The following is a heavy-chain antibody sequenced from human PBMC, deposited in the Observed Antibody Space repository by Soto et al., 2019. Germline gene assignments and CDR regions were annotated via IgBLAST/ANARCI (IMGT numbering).Heavy chain of an antibody. D-gene: IGHD2-2*01. CDR3: AREGLGYCSSTSCPRAFDI. CDR2: IYHSGST. J-gene: IGHJ3*02. V-gene: IGHV4-30-2*01. CDR1: GGSISSGGYS. Sequence: SETLSLTCAVSGGSISSGGYSWSWIRQPPGKGLEWIGYIYHSGSTYYNPSLKSRVTISVDRSKNQFSLKLSSVTAADTAVYYCAREGLGYCSSTSCPRAFDIWGQGTMVTV.